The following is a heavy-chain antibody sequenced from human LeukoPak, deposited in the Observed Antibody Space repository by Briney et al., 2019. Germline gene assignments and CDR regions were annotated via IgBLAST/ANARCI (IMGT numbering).Heavy chain of an antibody. Sequence: PGGSLRLSCAASGFTFSIYSMNWVRQAPGEGLEWLSYISADSNTIYYADSVKGRFTISRDNAKTSLYLQMNTLRDEDTAVYYCARDQFGYWGQGTLVTVSS. CDR2: ISADSNTI. J-gene: IGHJ4*02. CDR1: GFTFSIYS. D-gene: IGHD3-10*01. CDR3: ARDQFGY. V-gene: IGHV3-48*02.